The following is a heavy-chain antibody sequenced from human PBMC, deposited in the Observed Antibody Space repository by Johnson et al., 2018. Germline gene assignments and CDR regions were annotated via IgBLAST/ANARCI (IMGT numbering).Heavy chain of an antibody. V-gene: IGHV3-72*01. Sequence: VQLVESGGGLVQPGGSLKLSCAASGFTFSGSAMHWVRQASGKGLEWVGRTRNKANSYTTYYADSVKGRFTISRDNAKNSLYLQMNRLRAEDTAVYYCARGGGRYDYYYGMDVGGKGTKVTVSS. CDR1: GFTFSGSA. J-gene: IGHJ6*04. CDR2: TRNKANSYTT. CDR3: ARGGGRYDYYYGMDV.